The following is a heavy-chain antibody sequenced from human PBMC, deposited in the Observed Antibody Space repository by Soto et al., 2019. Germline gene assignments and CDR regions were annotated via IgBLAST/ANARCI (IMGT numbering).Heavy chain of an antibody. CDR1: GFTFSSYS. J-gene: IGHJ6*02. V-gene: IGHV3-48*02. Sequence: AGGSLRLSCAASGFTFSSYSMNWVRQAPGKGLEWVSYISSSSSTIYYADSVKGRFTISRDNAKNSLYLQMNSLRDEDTAVYYCARTREYYYDSSGYYYYYYGMDVWGQGTTVTVSS. CDR3: ARTREYYYDSSGYYYYYYGMDV. D-gene: IGHD3-22*01. CDR2: ISSSSSTI.